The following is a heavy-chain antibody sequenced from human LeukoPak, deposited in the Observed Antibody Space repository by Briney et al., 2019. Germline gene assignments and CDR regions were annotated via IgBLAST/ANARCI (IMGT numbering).Heavy chain of an antibody. CDR1: SGSFSGYY. CDR3: AKGHLAYSSSWYYFDY. CDR2: INRSGST. Sequence: SETLSLTCVVYSGSFSGYYGSWIRQSPGQGLEWIGEINRSGSTRYNPSLKSRVAILVDKSKNQFSLKVTSVTAADTAVYYCAKGHLAYSSSWYYFDYWGQGTLVTVSS. J-gene: IGHJ4*02. V-gene: IGHV4-34*01. D-gene: IGHD6-13*01.